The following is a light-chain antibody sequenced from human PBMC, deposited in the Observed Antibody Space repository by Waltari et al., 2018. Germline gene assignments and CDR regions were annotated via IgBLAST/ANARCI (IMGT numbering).Light chain of an antibody. CDR3: NSYTGSSSWV. V-gene: IGLV2-14*01. CDR2: DFS. Sequence: QSALTQPASVSGSPGQSITIPCDGTSSDVGCYNYVPWDQQHPGKAHKIMMYDFSQRPVGVSAVFSGYTSGNTAYLPISCLQAEEEADYYCNSYTGSSSWVFGGGTKVTI. J-gene: IGLJ3*02. CDR1: SSDVGCYNY.